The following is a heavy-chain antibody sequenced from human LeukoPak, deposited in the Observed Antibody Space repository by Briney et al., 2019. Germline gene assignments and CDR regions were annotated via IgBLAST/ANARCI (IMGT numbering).Heavy chain of an antibody. CDR1: GYTFTSYD. V-gene: IGHV1-8*01. CDR3: ARNAGRYFDWLFRDYYYYGMDV. D-gene: IGHD3-9*01. CDR2: MNPNSGNT. J-gene: IGHJ6*02. Sequence: ASVKVSCKASGYTFTSYDINWVRQATGQGLERMGWMNPNSGNTGYAQKFQGRVTMTRNTSISTAYMELSSLRSEDTAVYYCARNAGRYFDWLFRDYYYYGMDVWGQGTTVTVSS.